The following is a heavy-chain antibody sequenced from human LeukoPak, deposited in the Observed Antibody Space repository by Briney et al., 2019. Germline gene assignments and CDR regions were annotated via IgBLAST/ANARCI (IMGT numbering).Heavy chain of an antibody. CDR2: LNPDGGGA. D-gene: IGHD2-15*01. CDR1: GYTFTGYY. Sequence: ASLKVSCTTSGYTFTGYYIHWVRQAPGQGLEWMGWLNPDGGGAYYAQNLQGRVTMTRDTSISTAYLELSSLTSDDTAVYYCARVGPIDYYCHPRDVWGQGTTVTVSS. J-gene: IGHJ6*02. CDR3: ARVGPIDYYCHPRDV. V-gene: IGHV1-2*02.